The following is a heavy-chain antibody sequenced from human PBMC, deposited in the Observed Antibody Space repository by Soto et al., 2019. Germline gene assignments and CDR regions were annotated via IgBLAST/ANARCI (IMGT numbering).Heavy chain of an antibody. Sequence: QAQGVQSGAEVRKPGSSLKLSCKASEGTFNSYAIAWVRQAPGQGLEWMGGIIPYYNTLNYAQKFQDRVTITADDSTNTVYMELSSLRSDDTAVYFCASGASRWYPYFFDSWAQGTLVTVSS. V-gene: IGHV1-69*01. CDR2: IIPYYNTL. J-gene: IGHJ4*02. D-gene: IGHD6-13*01. CDR1: EGTFNSYA. CDR3: ASGASRWYPYFFDS.